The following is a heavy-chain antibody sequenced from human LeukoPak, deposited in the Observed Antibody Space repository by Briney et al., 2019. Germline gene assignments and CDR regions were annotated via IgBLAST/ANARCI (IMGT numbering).Heavy chain of an antibody. V-gene: IGHV5-10-1*01. CDR2: IDPSDSYT. D-gene: IGHD3-3*01. J-gene: IGHJ6*02. Sequence: GESLKISCKGSGYSFTSYWISWVRQMPEKGLEWMGRIDPSDSYTNYSPSFQGHVTISADKSISTAYLQWSSLKASDTAMYYCARLSGATIFGVVISSNGMDVWGQGTTVTVSS. CDR1: GYSFTSYW. CDR3: ARLSGATIFGVVISSNGMDV.